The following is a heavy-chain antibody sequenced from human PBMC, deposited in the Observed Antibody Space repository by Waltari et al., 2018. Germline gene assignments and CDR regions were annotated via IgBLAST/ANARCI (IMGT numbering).Heavy chain of an antibody. CDR1: GYPFIDYY. J-gene: IGHJ4*02. V-gene: IGHV1-2*02. D-gene: IGHD3-16*02. CDR3: AKLSPD. CDR2: INPREGET. Sequence: QVRLVQSGPEVRKPGASVRVSCKTSGYPFIDYYINWVRQAPGQGLEWMGWINPREGETNCAQKFKDRVTMTRDTSTTTFYMQLTGLKSDDTAVYYCAKLSPDWGQGTLVIVSS.